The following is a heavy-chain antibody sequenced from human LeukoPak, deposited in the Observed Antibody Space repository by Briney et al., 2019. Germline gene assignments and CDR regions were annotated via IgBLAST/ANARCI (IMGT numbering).Heavy chain of an antibody. V-gene: IGHV4-61*02. J-gene: IGHJ4*02. CDR3: ARASYSYDINGWVPFDY. CDR1: GNSISGGDNY. D-gene: IGHD3-22*01. CDR2: IYTSGST. Sequence: TLSLTCTVSGNSISGGDNYWSWIRQPAGKGLEWIGRIYTSGSTNYNPSLKSRVTISGDTSKNQFSLRLSSVTAADTAVYYCARASYSYDINGWVPFDYWGQGTLVTVSS.